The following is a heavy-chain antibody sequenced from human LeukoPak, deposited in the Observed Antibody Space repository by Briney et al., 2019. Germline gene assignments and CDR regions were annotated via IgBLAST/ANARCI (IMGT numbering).Heavy chain of an antibody. CDR3: AKDGYCSSTNCYPAPY. V-gene: IGHV3-23*01. CDR2: IGASGGGT. D-gene: IGHD2-2*03. J-gene: IGHJ4*02. Sequence: PGGSLRLSFAASGFTFSTYAMSWVRQAPGKGLEWVSAIGASGGGTYYADSVKGRFTISRDNFKNTLYLQLNSLRAEDTAVYYCAKDGYCSSTNCYPAPYWGQGTLVTVSS. CDR1: GFTFSTYA.